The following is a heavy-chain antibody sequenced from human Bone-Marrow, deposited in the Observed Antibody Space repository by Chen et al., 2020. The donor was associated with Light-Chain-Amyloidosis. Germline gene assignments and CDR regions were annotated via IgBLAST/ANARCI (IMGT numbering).Heavy chain of an antibody. Sequence: QVQLLESGGGVVQPGRSLRLSCAASGSSLSTYGMHWVRQAPGQGLEWVAVIWYDGSNKYYADSVKGRFIISRDNSKNTLYLQMNSLRAEDTAVYYCARSADYGHRRLDYWGQGTLVTVSS. V-gene: IGHV3-33*01. CDR1: GSSLSTYG. CDR2: IWYDGSNK. J-gene: IGHJ4*02. D-gene: IGHD4-17*01. CDR3: ARSADYGHRRLDY.